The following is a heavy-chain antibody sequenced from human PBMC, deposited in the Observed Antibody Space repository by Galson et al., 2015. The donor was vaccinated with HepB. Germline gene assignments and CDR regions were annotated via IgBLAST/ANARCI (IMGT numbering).Heavy chain of an antibody. D-gene: IGHD5-18*01. CDR2: IWHDGSNQ. Sequence: SLRLSCAASGFIFSRHGIHWVRQAPGKGLECVAMIWHDGSNQLYADSVKGRFTNSRDNSKNTLYLQMNSLRAEDTAVYYCVRESLMAMVTFDLWGRGTLVTVSS. J-gene: IGHJ4*02. CDR3: VRESLMAMVTFDL. V-gene: IGHV3-33*01. CDR1: GFIFSRHG.